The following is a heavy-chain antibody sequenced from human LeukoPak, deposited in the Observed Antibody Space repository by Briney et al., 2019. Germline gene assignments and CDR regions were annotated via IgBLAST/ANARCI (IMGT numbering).Heavy chain of an antibody. CDR1: GYSFSTFD. CDR3: ARGPLTGKHYHYYMDV. D-gene: IGHD7-27*01. V-gene: IGHV1-8*03. CDR2: LNPNTGKT. Sequence: AAVKVSCKASGYSFSTFDINWVRQAPGQGLEWMGWLNPNTGKTGYAQKFQDRVTITGNSSISTVDMEMSSLTSDDTAVYYCARGPLTGKHYHYYMDVWGKGTTVTVSS. J-gene: IGHJ6*03.